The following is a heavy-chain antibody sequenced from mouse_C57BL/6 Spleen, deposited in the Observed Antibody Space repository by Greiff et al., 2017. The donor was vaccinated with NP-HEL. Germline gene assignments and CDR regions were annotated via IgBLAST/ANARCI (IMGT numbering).Heavy chain of an antibody. Sequence: QVHLKQSGAELARPGASVKLSCKASGYTFTSYGISWVKQRTGQGLEWIGEIYPRSGNTYYNEKFKGKATLTADKSSSTAYMELRSLTSEDSAVYFCAREDSNDSNAMDYWGQGTSVTVSS. V-gene: IGHV1-81*01. J-gene: IGHJ4*01. CDR1: GYTFTSYG. CDR2: IYPRSGNT. D-gene: IGHD2-4*01. CDR3: AREDSNDSNAMDY.